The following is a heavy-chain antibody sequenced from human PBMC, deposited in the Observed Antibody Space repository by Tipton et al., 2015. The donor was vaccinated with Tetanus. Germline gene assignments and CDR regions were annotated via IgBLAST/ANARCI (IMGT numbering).Heavy chain of an antibody. CDR1: GYTFTSYD. D-gene: IGHD5-12*01. CDR3: VREINGGNSGYDYYFDN. CDR2: MKPNSGST. V-gene: IGHV1-8*01. Sequence: QSGAEVKKPGASVRVSCKTSGYTFTSYDINWVRQATGQGLEWMGWMKPNSGSTGYAQKFRGRVTMTTDTSTMTAYMEVRSLRSDDTAVYYCVREINGGNSGYDYYFDNWGQGTLVTVSA. J-gene: IGHJ4*02.